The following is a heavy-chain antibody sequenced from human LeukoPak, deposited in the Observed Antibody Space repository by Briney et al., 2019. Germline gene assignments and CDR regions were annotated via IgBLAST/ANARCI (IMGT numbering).Heavy chain of an antibody. J-gene: IGHJ3*02. D-gene: IGHD4-17*01. CDR1: GYSISSDYY. CDR3: ARNKSTVTTSRHDAFDI. CDR2: ISQSVST. Sequence: PSETLSLTCAVSGYSISSDYYWGWIRQPSGKGLEWIGSISQSVSTYYNPSLKSRVTISVDTSKNQFSLKLSSVTAADTAVYYCARNKSTVTTSRHDAFDIWGQGTMVTVSS. V-gene: IGHV4-38-2*01.